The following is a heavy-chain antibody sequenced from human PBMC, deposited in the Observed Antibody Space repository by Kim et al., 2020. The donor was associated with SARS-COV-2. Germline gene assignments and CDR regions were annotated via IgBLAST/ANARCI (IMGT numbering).Heavy chain of an antibody. V-gene: IGHV3-33*01. CDR3: ARGDSSSSYYYYMDV. Sequence: GALRLSCAASEFTFRSYAMHWVRQAPGKGLEWVAVIWNDGTTKVYPDSVRGRFTISRDDSKHTLYLQMNSLRAEDTAVYYCARGDSSSSYYYYMDVWG. CDR2: IWNDGTTK. D-gene: IGHD6-13*01. CDR1: EFTFRSYA. J-gene: IGHJ6*03.